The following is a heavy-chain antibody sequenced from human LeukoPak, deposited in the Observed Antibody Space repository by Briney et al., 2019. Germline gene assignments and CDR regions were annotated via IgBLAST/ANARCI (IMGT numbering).Heavy chain of an antibody. D-gene: IGHD3-3*01. J-gene: IGHJ4*02. Sequence: GGSLRLSCAASGFTFSSCAMTWVRQPPGKGLEWVSTISGSGAGTYYADPVKGRFTISRDNSKNTLYPQMNSLRAEDTAVYYCAKDRLGSWSGYYFGIFDYWGQGTLVTVSS. CDR2: ISGSGAGT. CDR1: GFTFSSCA. CDR3: AKDRLGSWSGYYFGIFDY. V-gene: IGHV3-23*01.